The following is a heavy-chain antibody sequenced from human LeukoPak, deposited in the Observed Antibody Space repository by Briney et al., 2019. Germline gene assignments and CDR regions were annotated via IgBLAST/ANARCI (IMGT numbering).Heavy chain of an antibody. V-gene: IGHV4-59*01. CDR1: GGSISSYY. J-gene: IGHJ6*03. CDR2: IYYSGST. D-gene: IGHD3-10*01. Sequence: SETLSLTCTVSGGSISSYYWSWIRQPPGKGLEWIGYIYYSGSTNYNPSLKSRVTISVDTSKNQFSLKLSSVTAADTAVYYCARKGDRYYYYYMDVWGKGTTVTVSS. CDR3: ARKGDRYYYYYMDV.